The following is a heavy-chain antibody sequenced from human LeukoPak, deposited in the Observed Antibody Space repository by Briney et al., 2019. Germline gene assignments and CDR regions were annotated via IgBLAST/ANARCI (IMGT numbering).Heavy chain of an antibody. D-gene: IGHD1-26*01. CDR1: GFIFSNYG. J-gene: IGHJ4*02. V-gene: IGHV3-23*01. CDR2: ITGGGLT. Sequence: PGRSLRLSCAASGFIFSNYGMNWVRQAPGKGLESVSGITGGGLTYYASSVKGCFTISRDNSKKTLYLQINSLRAEDTALYSCGQDWAWGAFGNWGQGALVTVS. CDR3: GQDWAWGAFGN.